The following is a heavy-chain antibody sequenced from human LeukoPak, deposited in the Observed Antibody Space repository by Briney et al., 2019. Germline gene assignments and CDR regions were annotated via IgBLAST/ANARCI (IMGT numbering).Heavy chain of an antibody. D-gene: IGHD1-1*01. V-gene: IGHV1-18*01. CDR2: ISAYNGNT. CDR1: GYTFTSYG. Sequence: GASVKVSCKASGYTFTSYGISWVRQAPGQGLEWMGWISAYNGNTNYAQKFQGRVTITADESTSTAYMELSSLRSEDTAVYYCARGRSVEHDTYYYYGMDVWGQGTTVTVSS. J-gene: IGHJ6*02. CDR3: ARGRSVEHDTYYYYGMDV.